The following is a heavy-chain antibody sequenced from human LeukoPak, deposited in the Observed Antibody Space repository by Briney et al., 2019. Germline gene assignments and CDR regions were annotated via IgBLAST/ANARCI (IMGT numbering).Heavy chain of an antibody. Sequence: SETLSHTCNVSGGSISSYYWSWIRQSPGKGLEWIGYVYDNGNTNYNPSVKSRVTISVDTSKNQFFLRLSSVTAADTAVYYCARSRGRSVIWFDPWGQGALVTVSS. V-gene: IGHV4-59*01. D-gene: IGHD3-22*01. CDR1: GGSISSYY. CDR2: VYDNGNT. J-gene: IGHJ5*02. CDR3: ARSRGRSVIWFDP.